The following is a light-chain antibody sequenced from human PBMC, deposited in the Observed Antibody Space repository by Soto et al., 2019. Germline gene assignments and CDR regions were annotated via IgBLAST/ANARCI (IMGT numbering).Light chain of an antibody. CDR2: GNS. CDR3: QSYDSNLSVV. J-gene: IGLJ2*01. Sequence: QSVLTQPPSVSGAPGQRVTISCTGSSSNIGAGYDVHWYQQLPGTAPKLLIYGNSTRPSGVPDRFSGSKSGTSASLAITGIQAEDEADYYCQSYDSNLSVVFGGGTKLTVL. V-gene: IGLV1-40*01. CDR1: SSNIGAGYD.